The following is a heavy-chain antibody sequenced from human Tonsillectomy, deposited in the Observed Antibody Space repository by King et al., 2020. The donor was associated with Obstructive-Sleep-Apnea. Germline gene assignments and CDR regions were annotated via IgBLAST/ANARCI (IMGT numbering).Heavy chain of an antibody. V-gene: IGHV1-18*04. Sequence: VQLVESGSEVKKPGASVKVSCKASGYTFTNYGISWVRQAPGQGLEWMGWINPYNSNTNYAQKLQGRVTMTTDTSTKTAYMELRSLRSDDTAVYYCARAGGYDSSGYPDYWGQGTLVTVSS. CDR3: ARAGGYDSSGYPDY. D-gene: IGHD3-22*01. J-gene: IGHJ4*02. CDR2: INPYNSNT. CDR1: GYTFTNYG.